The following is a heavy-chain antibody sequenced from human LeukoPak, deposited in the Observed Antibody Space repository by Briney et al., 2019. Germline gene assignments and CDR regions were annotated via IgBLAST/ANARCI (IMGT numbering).Heavy chain of an antibody. CDR1: GFTFSSYA. CDR2: ISGSGGST. D-gene: IGHD3-22*01. J-gene: IGHJ4*02. V-gene: IGHV3-23*01. Sequence: PGGSLRLSCAASGFTFSSYAMSWVRQAPGKGLEWVSAISGSGGSTYYADSVKGRFTISRDNSKNTLYLQMNSLRAEDTAVYYCAKDITYYYDSGGYPGFDYWGQGTLVTVSS. CDR3: AKDITYYYDSGGYPGFDY.